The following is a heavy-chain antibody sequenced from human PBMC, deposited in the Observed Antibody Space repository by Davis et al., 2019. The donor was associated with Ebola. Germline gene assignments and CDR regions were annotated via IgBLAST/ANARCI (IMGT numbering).Heavy chain of an antibody. CDR1: GYTFGRYY. J-gene: IGHJ4*02. CDR2: IYPGDGST. CDR3: ARDIDSTSRLYD. V-gene: IGHV1-46*01. D-gene: IGHD2-2*01. Sequence: ASVKVSCKASGYTFGRYYIHWVRQAPGQGLEWLGIIYPGDGSTNYAPRFRGRLTMTRDTSTSTLYLEVSGLRSDDTAVYYCARDIDSTSRLYDWGQGTLVTVSS.